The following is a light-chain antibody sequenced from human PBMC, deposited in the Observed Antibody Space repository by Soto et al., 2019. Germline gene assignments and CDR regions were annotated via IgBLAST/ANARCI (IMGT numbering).Light chain of an antibody. Sequence: QSALTQPPSSSASPGESARLTCTLPSDINVGSYNIYWYQQKPGSPPRYLLYYYSDSDKGQGSGVPSRFSGSKDASANTGILLISGLQSEDEADYYCMIWPSNAPGVFGGGTKVTVL. CDR2: YYSDSDK. J-gene: IGLJ2*01. V-gene: IGLV5-37*01. CDR3: MIWPSNAPGV. CDR1: SDINVGSYN.